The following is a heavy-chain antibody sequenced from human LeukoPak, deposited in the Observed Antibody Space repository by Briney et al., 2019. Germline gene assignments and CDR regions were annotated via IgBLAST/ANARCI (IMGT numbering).Heavy chain of an antibody. CDR2: IYYSGST. J-gene: IGHJ4*02. Sequence: SETLSLTCTVSGGSISSYYWSWIRQPPGKGLEWIGYIYYSGSTNYNPSLKRRVTISVDTSKNQFSLKLSSVTAADTAVYYCARRVWNYYDSSGYYFDYWGQGTLVTVSS. CDR3: ARRVWNYYDSSGYYFDY. CDR1: GGSISSYY. D-gene: IGHD3-22*01. V-gene: IGHV4-59*08.